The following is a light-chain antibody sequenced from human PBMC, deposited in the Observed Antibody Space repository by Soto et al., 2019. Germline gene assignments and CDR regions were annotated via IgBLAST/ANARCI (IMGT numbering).Light chain of an antibody. CDR1: ETVATN. V-gene: IGKV3-15*01. CDR3: QQYGSSPVT. Sequence: EVVMTQSPATLSVSPWERATLSCRASETVATNLAWYQQKPGQAPRLLISGASTRAAGISDRFRGSGSGTEFTLTISSLRSEDFAVYYCQQYGSSPVTFGQGTRLEIK. J-gene: IGKJ5*01. CDR2: GAS.